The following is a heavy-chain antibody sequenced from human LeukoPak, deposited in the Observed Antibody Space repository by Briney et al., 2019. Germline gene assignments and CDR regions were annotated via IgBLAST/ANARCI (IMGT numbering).Heavy chain of an antibody. CDR1: GGSISSYY. Sequence: SETLSLICTVSGGSISSYYWSWIRQPPGKGLEWIGYIYYSGSTNYNPSLKSRVTISVDTSKNQFSLKLSSVTAADTAVYYCARLPPYDFWGGSAFDIWGQGTMVTVSS. J-gene: IGHJ3*02. CDR2: IYYSGST. V-gene: IGHV4-59*08. CDR3: ARLPPYDFWGGSAFDI. D-gene: IGHD3-3*01.